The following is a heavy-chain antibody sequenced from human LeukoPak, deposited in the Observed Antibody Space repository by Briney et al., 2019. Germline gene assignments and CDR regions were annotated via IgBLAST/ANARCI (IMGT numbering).Heavy chain of an antibody. D-gene: IGHD2-15*01. J-gene: IGHJ3*02. CDR2: MNPNSGNT. CDR3: ARRLVVAATQNDAFDI. V-gene: IGHV1-8*01. CDR1: GYTFTSYD. Sequence: ASMKVSCKASGYTFTSYDINWVRQATGQGLEWMGWMNPNSGNTGYAQKFQGRVTMTRNTSISTAYMELSSLRSEDTAVYYCARRLVVAATQNDAFDIWGQGTMVTVSS.